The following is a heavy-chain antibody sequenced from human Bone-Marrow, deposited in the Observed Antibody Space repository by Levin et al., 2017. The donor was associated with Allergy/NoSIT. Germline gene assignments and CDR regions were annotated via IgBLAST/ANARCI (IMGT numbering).Heavy chain of an antibody. J-gene: IGHJ2*01. D-gene: IGHD7-27*01. V-gene: IGHV1-46*01. CDR1: GYTFTSYY. Sequence: TGGSLRLSCKASGYTFTSYYMHWVRQAPGQGLEWMGIINPSGGSTSYAQKFQGRVTMTRDTSTSTVYMELSSLRSEDTAVYYCARAPNWGYWYFDLWGRGTLVTVSS. CDR3: ARAPNWGYWYFDL. CDR2: INPSGGST.